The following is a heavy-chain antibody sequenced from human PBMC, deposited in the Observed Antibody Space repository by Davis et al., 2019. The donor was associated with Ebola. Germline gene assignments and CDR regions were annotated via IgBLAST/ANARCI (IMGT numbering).Heavy chain of an antibody. J-gene: IGHJ6*02. CDR2: INHSGST. V-gene: IGHV4-34*01. D-gene: IGHD5/OR15-5a*01. CDR1: GGSFSGYY. Sequence: LETLFLTCAVYGGSFSGYYWSWIRQPPGKGLEWIGEINHSGSTNYNPSLKSRVTISVDTSKNQFSLKLSSVTAADTAVYYCARGVYGNYGMDVWGQGTTVTVSS. CDR3: ARGVYGNYGMDV.